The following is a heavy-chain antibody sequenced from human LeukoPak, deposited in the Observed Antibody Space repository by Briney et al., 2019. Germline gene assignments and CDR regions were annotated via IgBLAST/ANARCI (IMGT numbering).Heavy chain of an antibody. CDR2: IYSGGYT. J-gene: IGHJ4*02. D-gene: IGHD5-12*01. V-gene: IGHV3-53*01. Sequence: GGSLRLSCAASGFTVSSNYMSWVRQAPGKGLEWVSVIYSGGYTYYADSVKGRFTISRDNSKNTLYLQMNSLRAEDTAVYYCARDGARGYLGYDWGIFDSWGQGTLVTVSS. CDR3: ARDGARGYLGYDWGIFDS. CDR1: GFTVSSNY.